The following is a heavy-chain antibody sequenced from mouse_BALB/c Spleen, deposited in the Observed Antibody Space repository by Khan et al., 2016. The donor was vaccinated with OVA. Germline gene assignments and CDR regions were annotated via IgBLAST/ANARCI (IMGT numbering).Heavy chain of an antibody. CDR2: IFPGTGTT. V-gene: IGHV1S132*01. D-gene: IGHD2-1*01. CDR3: ARGYFGNYEFAY. Sequence: QVQLQPSGAELVKPGASVKLSCKTSGYTFTNYWIQWIKQRPGQGLGWIGQIFPGTGTTYYNEIFKAKATLTIDTSSSTAYMQLTSLTSDDSAVYFCARGYFGNYEFAYWGQGTLVTVSP. CDR1: GYTFTNYW. J-gene: IGHJ3*01.